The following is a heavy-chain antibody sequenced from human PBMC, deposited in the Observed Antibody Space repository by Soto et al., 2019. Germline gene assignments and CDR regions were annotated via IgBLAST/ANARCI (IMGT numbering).Heavy chain of an antibody. CDR3: AKDSDVYGSGSYYPY. Sequence: EVQLLESGGGLVQPGGSLRLSCAASGFTFSSYAMSWVRQAPGKGLEWVSAIGGSGGSTYYADSVKGRFTISRDNSKNTLYLQMNSLRAEDTAVYYCAKDSDVYGSGSYYPYWGQGTLVTVSS. CDR1: GFTFSSYA. D-gene: IGHD3-10*01. V-gene: IGHV3-23*01. J-gene: IGHJ4*02. CDR2: IGGSGGST.